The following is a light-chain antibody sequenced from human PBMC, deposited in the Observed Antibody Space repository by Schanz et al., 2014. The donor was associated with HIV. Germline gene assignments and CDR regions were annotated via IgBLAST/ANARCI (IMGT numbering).Light chain of an antibody. Sequence: QSVLTQPPSVSGAPGQRVTISCTGSSSNIGAGYDVHWYQQLPGTAPKLLIFADYQRPSEIPDRISGSKTGTSATLGITGLQIGDEADYYCGTWDSSLRAVVFGGGTKLTVL. CDR1: SSNIGAGYD. V-gene: IGLV1-51*01. CDR3: GTWDSSLRAVV. CDR2: ADY. J-gene: IGLJ3*02.